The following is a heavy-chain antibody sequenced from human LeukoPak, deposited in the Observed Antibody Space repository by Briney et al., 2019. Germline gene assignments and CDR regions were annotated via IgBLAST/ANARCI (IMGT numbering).Heavy chain of an antibody. V-gene: IGHV4-39*07. J-gene: IGHJ3*02. CDR1: GGSISSSSYY. CDR3: ARDLALAPIQLWFEGDAFDI. CDR2: IYYSGST. D-gene: IGHD5-18*01. Sequence: PSETLSLTCTASGGSISSSSYYWGRIRQPPGKGLEWIGSIYYSGSTYYNPSLKSRVTISVDTSKNQFSLKLSSVTAADTAVYYCARDLALAPIQLWFEGDAFDIWGQGTMVTVSS.